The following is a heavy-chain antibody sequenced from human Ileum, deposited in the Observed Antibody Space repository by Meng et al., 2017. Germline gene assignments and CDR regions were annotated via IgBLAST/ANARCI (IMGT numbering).Heavy chain of an antibody. CDR3: ARDKGVVVLFDF. D-gene: IGHD2-15*01. V-gene: IGHV4-39*07. CDR1: GDSISGSSSF. CDR2: IYHVGST. Sequence: GSLRLSCTVSGDSISGSSSFWGWVRQAPGKGLEWIASIYHVGSTYYNPSLQSRVTISVDTSNNQFSLKLSSVTAADTAIYYCARDKGVVVLFDFWGQGTLVTVSS. J-gene: IGHJ4*02.